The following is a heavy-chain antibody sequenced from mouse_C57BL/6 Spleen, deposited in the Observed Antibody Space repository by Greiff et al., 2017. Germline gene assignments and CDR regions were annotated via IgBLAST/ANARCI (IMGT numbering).Heavy chain of an antibody. D-gene: IGHD1-1*01. J-gene: IGHJ3*01. V-gene: IGHV3-6*01. CDR3: GRGDYGSRGFAY. CDR1: GYSITSGYY. CDR2: ISCDGSN. Sequence: EVQLQESGPGLVKPSPSLSLTCSATGYSITSGYYWNWIRQFPGNQLEWMGYISCDGSNNYNPSLKNRISITRDTSKNQFFLKLNSVTTEDTAKYCGGRGDYGSRGFAYWGQGALVTVSA.